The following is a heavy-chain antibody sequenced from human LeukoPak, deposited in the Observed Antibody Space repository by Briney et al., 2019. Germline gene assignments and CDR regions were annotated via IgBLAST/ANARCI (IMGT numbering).Heavy chain of an antibody. V-gene: IGHV1-69*05. CDR3: ARSHYYDSSGYYYAVDH. Sequence: ASVKVSCKASGGTFSSYAISWVRQAPGQGLEWMGGIIPIFGTANYAQKFQGRVTITTDESTSTAYMELSSLRSEDTAVYYCARSHYYDSSGYYYAVDHWGQGTLVTVSS. J-gene: IGHJ4*02. CDR2: IIPIFGTA. CDR1: GGTFSSYA. D-gene: IGHD3-22*01.